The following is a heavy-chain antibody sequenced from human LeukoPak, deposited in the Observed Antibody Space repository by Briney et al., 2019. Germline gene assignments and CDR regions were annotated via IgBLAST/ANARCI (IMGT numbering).Heavy chain of an antibody. Sequence: PPETLSLTCTVPGGSTSSSYWSWIRQPPGKGLEWIAYLYYSGSTNYIPALKSRVTISIDTSKNQSSLKLSSVTAADTAVYYCARHWSYSYGYPADDAFDIWGQGTMVTVSS. D-gene: IGHD5-18*01. CDR3: ARHWSYSYGYPADDAFDI. CDR2: LYYSGST. V-gene: IGHV4-59*08. CDR1: GGSTSSSY. J-gene: IGHJ3*02.